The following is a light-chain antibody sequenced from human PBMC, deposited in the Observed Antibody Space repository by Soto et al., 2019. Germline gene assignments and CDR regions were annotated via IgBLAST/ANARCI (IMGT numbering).Light chain of an antibody. CDR3: QQLSLYPLT. CDR1: QGMSSY. V-gene: IGKV1-9*01. J-gene: IGKJ4*01. Sequence: IQLTQSPSSLSASVGDRVNLTCRASQGMSSYLAWYQQKPGKAPKLLIYVTSTLQTGVPSRFSGSGSGADFTLTISSLQPEDSATYYCQQLSLYPLTLGGGTKVDIK. CDR2: VTS.